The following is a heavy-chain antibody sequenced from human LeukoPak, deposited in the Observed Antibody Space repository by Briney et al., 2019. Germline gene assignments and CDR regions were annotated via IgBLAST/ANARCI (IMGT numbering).Heavy chain of an antibody. D-gene: IGHD6-25*01. V-gene: IGHV3-48*04. CDR3: AKDWPLAASAFFDY. Sequence: PGGSLRLSCAASGFTFNTYSMNWVRQAPGKGLEWVSYISSSGRAILYADSVKGRFTVSRDNAKNSLYLQMNNLRAEDTALYYCAKDWPLAASAFFDYWGQGTLVTVSS. CDR2: ISSSGRAI. J-gene: IGHJ4*02. CDR1: GFTFNTYS.